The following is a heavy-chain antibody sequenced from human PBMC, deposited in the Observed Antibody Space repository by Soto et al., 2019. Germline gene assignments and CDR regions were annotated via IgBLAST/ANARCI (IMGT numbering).Heavy chain of an antibody. Sequence: ASVKVSCKASGGTFSTYAINWVRQAPGQGLEWMGGIIPIYGTANYAQKFQGRVTITADKCTSTAYMELRSLRSDDTAVYYCARGVVAVAGNDWFDPWGQGTLVTVS. CDR3: ARGVVAVAGNDWFDP. J-gene: IGHJ5*02. V-gene: IGHV1-69*06. D-gene: IGHD6-19*01. CDR2: IIPIYGTA. CDR1: GGTFSTYA.